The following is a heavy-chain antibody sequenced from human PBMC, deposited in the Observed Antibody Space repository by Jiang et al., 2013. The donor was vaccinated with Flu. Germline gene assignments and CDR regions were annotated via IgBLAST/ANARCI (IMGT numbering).Heavy chain of an antibody. CDR2: ISGRDGAT. D-gene: IGHD3-22*01. CDR3: AKDFTYFYDSSGYYYFDY. Sequence: GFTFSDYAMAWVRPGLQGRGLEWVSVISGRDGATFYADSVKGRFTISRDNSKNTLYLQVNSLRAEDTAIYYCAKDFTYFYDSSGYYYFDYWGQGILVTVSS. CDR1: GFTFSDYA. V-gene: IGHV3-23*01. J-gene: IGHJ4*02.